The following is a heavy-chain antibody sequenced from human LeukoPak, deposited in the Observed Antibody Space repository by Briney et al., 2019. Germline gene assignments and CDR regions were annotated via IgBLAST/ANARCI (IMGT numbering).Heavy chain of an antibody. V-gene: IGHV4-39*01. Sequence: SETLSLTCTVSGGSISSSSYYWGWIRQPPGKGLEWIGSIYYSGSTYYNPSLKSRVTISVDTSKNQFSLKLSSVTAADTAVYYCAGLYGSGSYYMRANWFDPWGQGTLVTVSS. J-gene: IGHJ5*02. CDR1: GGSISSSSYY. D-gene: IGHD3-10*01. CDR2: IYYSGST. CDR3: AGLYGSGSYYMRANWFDP.